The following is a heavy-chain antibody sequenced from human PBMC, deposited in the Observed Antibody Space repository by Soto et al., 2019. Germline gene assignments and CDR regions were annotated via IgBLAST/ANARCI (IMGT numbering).Heavy chain of an antibody. CDR1: GFTFSSYA. Sequence: GGSLRLSCAASGFTFSSYAMHWVRQAPGKGLEWVAVISYDGSNKYYADSVKGRFTISRDNSKNTLYLQMNSLRAEDTAVYYCASQRVVPPSDAFDMWGKGTMVTVSS. D-gene: IGHD3-22*01. CDR2: ISYDGSNK. V-gene: IGHV3-30-3*01. CDR3: ASQRVVPPSDAFDM. J-gene: IGHJ3*02.